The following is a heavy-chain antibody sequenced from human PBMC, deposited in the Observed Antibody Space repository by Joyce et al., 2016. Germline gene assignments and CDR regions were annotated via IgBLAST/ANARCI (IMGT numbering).Heavy chain of an antibody. J-gene: IGHJ2*01. D-gene: IGHD5-18*01. CDR1: GLSFDLHSF. CDR2: VFLHGIT. V-gene: IGHV4-38-2*01. Sequence: QVQLQESGPGLVKPSETLPLTCGVSGLSFDLHSFWGWIRQPPGKGLEGIGNVFLHGITHYRPSLKSRVTISMDTSKTLFSLNQNSLAAADTAVYFCARRPYNVHTPLGSDWYFDLWGRGTLVTVSS. CDR3: ARRPYNVHTPLGSDWYFDL.